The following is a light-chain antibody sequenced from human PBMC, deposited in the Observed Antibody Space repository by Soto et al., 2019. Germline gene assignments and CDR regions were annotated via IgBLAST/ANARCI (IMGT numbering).Light chain of an antibody. Sequence: EIVLTQSPGTLSLSPGERATLSCRASQSVSSSCLAWYQQKPGQAPRLLIYSASNRATGIPDRFSGSGSGTDFTLTISRLEPEDFAVYYCQQYGSSLYTFGQGTKLEIK. CDR3: QQYGSSLYT. CDR1: QSVSSSC. J-gene: IGKJ2*01. CDR2: SAS. V-gene: IGKV3-20*01.